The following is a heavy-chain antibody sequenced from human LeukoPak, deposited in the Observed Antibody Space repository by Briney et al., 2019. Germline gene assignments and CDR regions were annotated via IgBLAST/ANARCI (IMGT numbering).Heavy chain of an antibody. Sequence: SETLSLTCTVSSGSINNYYWSWIRQTPGKGLEWIGYILSSGSTNYNPSVKSRVTISVDTSKNQFSLKLSSVTAADTAVYYCARHESYGDANWFDPWGQGTLVSVSS. CDR1: SGSINNYY. CDR2: ILSSGST. CDR3: ARHESYGDANWFDP. J-gene: IGHJ5*02. D-gene: IGHD4-17*01. V-gene: IGHV4-59*01.